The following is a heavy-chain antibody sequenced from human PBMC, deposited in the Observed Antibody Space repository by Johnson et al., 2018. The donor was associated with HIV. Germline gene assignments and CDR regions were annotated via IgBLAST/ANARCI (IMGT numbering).Heavy chain of an antibody. CDR1: GFTFSSYW. Sequence: VQLVESGGGLVQPGGSLRLSCAASGFTFSSYWMHWVRQAPGKGLVWVSRINSDGSSTSYADSVKGRFTISRDNAKNTLYLQMNSLRPEDTAMYYCAREPRLLTDAFDIWGQGTMVTVSS. J-gene: IGHJ3*02. V-gene: IGHV3-74*01. D-gene: IGHD5-18*01. CDR2: INSDGSST. CDR3: AREPRLLTDAFDI.